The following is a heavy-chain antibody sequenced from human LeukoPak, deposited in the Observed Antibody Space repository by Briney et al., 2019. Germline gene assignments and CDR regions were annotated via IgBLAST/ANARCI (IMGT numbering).Heavy chain of an antibody. CDR1: GFTFSTYA. D-gene: IGHD1-26*01. CDR3: AKEGRVGATIYFYHYYGMDV. Sequence: GGSLRLSCAASGFTFSTYAMNWVRQAPGKGLEWVSIISGTGDSAYYADSVKGRFTISRDNSKNTFFLQMNSLRAEDTAVYYCAKEGRVGATIYFYHYYGMDVWGQGTTVTVS. CDR2: ISGTGDSA. J-gene: IGHJ6*02. V-gene: IGHV3-23*01.